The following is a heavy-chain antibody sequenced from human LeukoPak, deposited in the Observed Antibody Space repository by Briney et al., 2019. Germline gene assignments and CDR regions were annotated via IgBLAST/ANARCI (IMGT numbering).Heavy chain of an antibody. Sequence: GGSLRLSCAAYGFTFSSYSMNRVRQAPGKGLEWVSFISTSSSYIYYADSVKGRFTISRDNAKNSLYLEMNSLRAEDTAVYYCAKARRIQLWLSWGQGTLVTVSS. V-gene: IGHV3-21*01. CDR3: AKARRIQLWLS. D-gene: IGHD5-18*01. CDR2: ISTSSSYI. J-gene: IGHJ5*02. CDR1: GFTFSSYS.